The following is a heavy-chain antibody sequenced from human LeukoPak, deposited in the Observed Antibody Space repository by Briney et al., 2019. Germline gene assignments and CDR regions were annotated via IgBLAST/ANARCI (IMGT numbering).Heavy chain of an antibody. Sequence: SATLSLTCAVYGCSFSGYYWSWIRQPPGKGLEWMGEINHSVSTNYNPSLKSRVTISVDTSKNQFSLKLSSVTAADTAVYYCARAGTTVATYYYYYYMDVWGKGTTVTVSS. CDR2: INHSVST. D-gene: IGHD4-17*01. J-gene: IGHJ6*03. V-gene: IGHV4-34*01. CDR3: ARAGTTVATYYYYYYMDV. CDR1: GCSFSGYY.